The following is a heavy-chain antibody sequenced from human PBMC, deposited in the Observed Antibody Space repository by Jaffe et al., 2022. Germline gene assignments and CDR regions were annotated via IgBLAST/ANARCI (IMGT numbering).Heavy chain of an antibody. J-gene: IGHJ3*02. CDR3: AHPRGIAASSGAFDI. Sequence: QITLKESGPTLVKPTQTLTLTCTFSGFSLSTSGVGVGWIRQPPGKALEWLALIYWNDDKRYSPSLKSRLTITKDTSKNQVVLTMTNMDPVDTATYYCAHPRGIAASSGAFDIWGQGTMVTVSS. V-gene: IGHV2-5*01. D-gene: IGHD6-6*01. CDR1: GFSLSTSGVG. CDR2: IYWNDDK.